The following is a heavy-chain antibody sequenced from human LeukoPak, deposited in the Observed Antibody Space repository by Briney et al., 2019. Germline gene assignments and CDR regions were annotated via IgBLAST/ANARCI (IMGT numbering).Heavy chain of an antibody. Sequence: GGSLRLSCAASGVTFSSYWMNWVRQAPGKGLEWVASIKQDGSEKYYVDFVKGRFSISRDNAKNSLYLQMNSLRAEDTAVYYCARGHWVSSSWYHFDYWGQGTLVTVSS. V-gene: IGHV3-7*02. D-gene: IGHD6-13*01. CDR1: GVTFSSYW. CDR2: IKQDGSEK. CDR3: ARGHWVSSSWYHFDY. J-gene: IGHJ4*02.